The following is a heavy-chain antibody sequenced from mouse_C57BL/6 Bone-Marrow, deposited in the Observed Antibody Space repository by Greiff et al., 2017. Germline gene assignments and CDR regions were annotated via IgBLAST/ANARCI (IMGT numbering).Heavy chain of an antibody. CDR2: IHPNSGST. CDR1: GYTFTSYW. Sequence: VQLQQPGAELVKPGASVKLSCKASGYTFTSYWMHWVKQRPGQGLEWIGMIHPNSGSTNYNEKFKSKATLTVDTSSSTAYMQLSSLTSEDSAVYYCARDYYGPGYYFDYWGQGTTLTVSS. V-gene: IGHV1-64*01. J-gene: IGHJ2*01. CDR3: ARDYYGPGYYFDY. D-gene: IGHD1-2*01.